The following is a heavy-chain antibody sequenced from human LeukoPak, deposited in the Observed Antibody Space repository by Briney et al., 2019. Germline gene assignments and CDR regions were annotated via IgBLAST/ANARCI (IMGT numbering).Heavy chain of an antibody. V-gene: IGHV3-7*01. Sequence: GGSLRLSCAASGFTFSSYWMSWVRQAPGKGLEWVANIRQDGSEKYYVDSVKGRFTISRDNAKTSLYLQMNSLRAEDTAVYYCARHLSGITGYTYGRGIDYWGQGTLVTVSS. J-gene: IGHJ4*02. CDR2: IRQDGSEK. CDR1: GFTFSSYW. CDR3: ARHLSGITGYTYGRGIDY. D-gene: IGHD5-18*01.